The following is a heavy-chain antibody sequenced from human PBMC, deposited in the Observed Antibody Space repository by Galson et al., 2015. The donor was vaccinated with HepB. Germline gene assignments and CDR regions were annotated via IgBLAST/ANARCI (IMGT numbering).Heavy chain of an antibody. CDR2: IYWNDDK. CDR3: AHRQEIVGATPFDY. Sequence: PALVKPTQTLTLTCTFSGFSLSTSGVGVGWIRQPPGKALEWLALIYWNDDKRYSPSLKSRLTITKDTSKNQVVLTMTNMDPVDTATYYCAHRQEIVGATPFDYWGQGTLVTVSS. D-gene: IGHD1-26*01. J-gene: IGHJ4*02. V-gene: IGHV2-5*01. CDR1: GFSLSTSGVG.